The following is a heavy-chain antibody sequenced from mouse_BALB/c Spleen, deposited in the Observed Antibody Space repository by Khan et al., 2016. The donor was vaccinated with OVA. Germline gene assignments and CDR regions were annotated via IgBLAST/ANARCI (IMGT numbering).Heavy chain of an antibody. Sequence: VQLQQSGAELVKPGASVKLSCTASGFNIEDTYIHWVMQRPEQGLEWIGRIDPANGNTKYDPKFQGKATITADTSSNTAYLQLSSLTSEDTAVYYCARVGWSYTMDYWGQGTSVTVSS. V-gene: IGHV14-3*02. CDR3: ARVGWSYTMDY. J-gene: IGHJ4*01. D-gene: IGHD1-1*02. CDR1: GFNIEDTY. CDR2: IDPANGNT.